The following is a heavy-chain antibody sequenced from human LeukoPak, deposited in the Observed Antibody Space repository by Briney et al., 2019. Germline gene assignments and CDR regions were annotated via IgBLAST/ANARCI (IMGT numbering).Heavy chain of an antibody. CDR2: IYYSGST. V-gene: IGHV4-59*08. J-gene: IGHJ4*02. Sequence: SETLSPTCTVSGGSISSYYWSWIRQPPGKGLEWIGYIYYSGSTKYNPSLKSRVTISVDTSKNQFSLKLSSVTAADTALYYCARHLSSGWPLFDHWGQGTLVTVSS. CDR1: GGSISSYY. CDR3: ARHLSSGWPLFDH. D-gene: IGHD6-19*01.